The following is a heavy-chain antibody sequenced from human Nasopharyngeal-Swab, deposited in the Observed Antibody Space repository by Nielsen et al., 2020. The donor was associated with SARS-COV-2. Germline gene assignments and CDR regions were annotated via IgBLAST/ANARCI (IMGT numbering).Heavy chain of an antibody. CDR3: ASRRQVGANHHAFDI. J-gene: IGHJ3*02. V-gene: IGHV1-69*10. D-gene: IGHD1-26*01. CDR2: IIPILGIA. Sequence: SVKVSCKASGGTFSSYAISWVRQAPGQGLEWMGGIIPILGIANYAQKFQGRVTITADKSTSTAYVELSSLRSEDTAVYYCASRRQVGANHHAFDIWGQGTMVTVSS. CDR1: GGTFSSYA.